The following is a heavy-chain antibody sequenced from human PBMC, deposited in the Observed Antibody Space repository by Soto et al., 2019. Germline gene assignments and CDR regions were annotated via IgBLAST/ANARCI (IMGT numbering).Heavy chain of an antibody. Sequence: QVQLVQSGAEVKKPGASVKVSCKASGYTFTSYAMHWVRQAPGQRLEWMGWINAGNGNTKYSQKFQGRVTITRDTSASTAYMELSSLRSEDTAVYYRASPGFDWFSYYYYGMDVWGQGTTVTVSS. CDR3: ASPGFDWFSYYYYGMDV. CDR1: GYTFTSYA. J-gene: IGHJ6*02. CDR2: INAGNGNT. V-gene: IGHV1-3*01. D-gene: IGHD3-9*01.